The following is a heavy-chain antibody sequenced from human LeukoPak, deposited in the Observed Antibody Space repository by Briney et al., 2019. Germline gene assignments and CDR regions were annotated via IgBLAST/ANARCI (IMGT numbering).Heavy chain of an antibody. CDR2: IKQDGSEK. V-gene: IGHV3-7*01. D-gene: IGHD3-22*01. CDR3: AREGREGFYYYDSSGYLDY. Sequence: PGGSLRLSCAASGFTFSSYWMSWVRQAPGKGLEWVANIKQDGSEKYYVDSVKGRFTISRDNAKNSLYLQVNSLRAEDTAVYYCAREGREGFYYYDSSGYLDYWGQGTLVTVSS. CDR1: GFTFSSYW. J-gene: IGHJ4*02.